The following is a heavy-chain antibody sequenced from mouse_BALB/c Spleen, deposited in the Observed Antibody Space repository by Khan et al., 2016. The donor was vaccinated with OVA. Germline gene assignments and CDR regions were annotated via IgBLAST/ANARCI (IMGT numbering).Heavy chain of an antibody. J-gene: IGHJ3*01. V-gene: IGHV5-9-3*01. D-gene: IGHD1-1*01. Sequence: EVELVESGGGLVKPGGPLKLSCAASGFTFSTYAVSWVRQAPEKRLEWVATINSGGDYTYYPDSVKGRFTISRDNAKNTLYLQMSSLRCEDTAMYYCARHNYGPFAYWGQGTLVTVSA. CDR2: INSGGDYT. CDR1: GFTFSTYA. CDR3: ARHNYGPFAY.